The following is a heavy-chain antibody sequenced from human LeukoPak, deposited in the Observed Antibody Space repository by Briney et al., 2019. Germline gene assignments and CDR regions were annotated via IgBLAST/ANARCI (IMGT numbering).Heavy chain of an antibody. CDR3: AKDGAWLRFDD. CDR2: ISYDGSNK. CDR1: RFTFSSYG. J-gene: IGHJ4*02. Sequence: GRSLRLSCAASRFTFSSYGMHWVRQAPGKGLEWVAIISYDGSNKYYADSVKGRFTISRDNSKNTLYLQMNSLRAEDTAVYYCAKDGAWLRFDDWGQGILVTVSS. V-gene: IGHV3-30*18. D-gene: IGHD5-12*01.